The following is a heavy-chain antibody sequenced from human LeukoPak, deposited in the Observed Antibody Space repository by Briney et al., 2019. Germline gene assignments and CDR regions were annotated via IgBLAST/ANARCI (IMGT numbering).Heavy chain of an antibody. D-gene: IGHD3-9*01. CDR2: IKQDRSEK. CDR3: ARDHLYYDISGPRFDY. CDR1: GFTFTNYW. J-gene: IGHJ4*02. Sequence: GGSLRLSCAASGFTFTNYWMSWVRQAPGKGLELVANIKQDRSEKYYVDSVKGRFTILRDNAKSSLFLQMNSLRAEDTAVYYCARDHLYYDISGPRFDYWGQGTRVTVSS. V-gene: IGHV3-7*01.